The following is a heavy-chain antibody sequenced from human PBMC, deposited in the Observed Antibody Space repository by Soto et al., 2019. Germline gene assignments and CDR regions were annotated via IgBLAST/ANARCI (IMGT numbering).Heavy chain of an antibody. V-gene: IGHV3-48*02. D-gene: IGHD1-26*01. CDR2: ISSRSNTI. J-gene: IGHJ6*02. CDR3: ARGRSISENGMDV. Sequence: EVKLVESGGDLVQPGGSLRLACAASGFTFSTYSMNWVRQAPVKGLEWVSYISSRSNTIYYEDSLKGRFTISRNNAKNSLYLQKNSLRDEDNAVYYCARGRSISENGMDVWGQGTPVTVSS. CDR1: GFTFSTYS.